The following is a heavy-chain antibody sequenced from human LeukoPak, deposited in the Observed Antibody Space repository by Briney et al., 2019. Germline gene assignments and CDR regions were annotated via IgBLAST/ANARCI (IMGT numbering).Heavy chain of an antibody. CDR2: IIPIFGTA. J-gene: IGHJ6*02. V-gene: IGHV1-69*13. Sequence: SVEVSCKASGGTFSSYAISWVRQAPGQGLEWMGGIIPIFGTANYAQKFQGRVTITADESTSTAYMELSSLRSEDTAVYYCARGPYSGSYYSSSYYYYGMDVWGQGTTVTVSS. CDR3: ARGPYSGSYYSSSYYYYGMDV. D-gene: IGHD1-26*01. CDR1: GGTFSSYA.